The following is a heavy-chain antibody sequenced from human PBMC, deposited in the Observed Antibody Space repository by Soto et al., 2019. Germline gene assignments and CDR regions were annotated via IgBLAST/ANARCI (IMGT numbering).Heavy chain of an antibody. J-gene: IGHJ6*03. V-gene: IGHV3-49*03. D-gene: IGHD4-4*01. Sequence: LRLSCTASGFTFGDYAMSWFRQAPGKGLEWVGFIRSKAYGGTTEYAASVKGRFTISRDDSKSIAYLQMNSLKTEDTAVYYCTRMAVTTDYYYYYYMDVWGKGTTVTVSS. CDR1: GFTFGDYA. CDR3: TRMAVTTDYYYYYYMDV. CDR2: IRSKAYGGTT.